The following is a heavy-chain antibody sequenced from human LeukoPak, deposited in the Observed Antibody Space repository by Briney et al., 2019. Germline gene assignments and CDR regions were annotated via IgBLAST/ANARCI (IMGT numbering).Heavy chain of an antibody. CDR1: GGTFSIYA. CDR3: ARVNSGSYLGPGSLFAY. V-gene: IGHV1-69*01. CDR2: IIPIFGTA. J-gene: IGHJ4*02. D-gene: IGHD1-26*01. Sequence: GASVKVSCKASGGTFSIYAITWVRQAPGQGLEWMGGIIPIFGTANYAQKFQGRVTITADESTSTAYMELSSLRSEDTAVYYCARVNSGSYLGPGSLFAYCGQATLVTVSS.